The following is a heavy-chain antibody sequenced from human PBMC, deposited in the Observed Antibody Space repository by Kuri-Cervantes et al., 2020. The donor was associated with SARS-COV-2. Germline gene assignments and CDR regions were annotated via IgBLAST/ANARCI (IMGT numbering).Heavy chain of an antibody. D-gene: IGHD4-17*01. V-gene: IGHV3-30*18. Sequence: LSLTCAAFGFTFSSYGMHWVRQAPGKGLEWVAVISYDGSNKYYADSVKGRFTISRDNSKNTLYLQMNSLRAEDTAVYYCAKAKTTVTTFDYWGQGTLVTVSS. CDR1: GFTFSSYG. J-gene: IGHJ4*02. CDR2: ISYDGSNK. CDR3: AKAKTTVTTFDY.